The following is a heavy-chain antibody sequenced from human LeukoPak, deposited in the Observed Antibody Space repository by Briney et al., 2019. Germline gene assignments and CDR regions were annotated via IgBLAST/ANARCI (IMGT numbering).Heavy chain of an antibody. Sequence: KPSETQSLTCSVSGGSISNGDYYWGWIRQAPGKGLEWIGSFFYGGSTHYNPSLKSRATKSVDTSKNQFSLKLTSVTAADAAMYYCARQLPTAAADTRGYFDYWGQDPGDTVSS. CDR1: GGSISNGDYY. CDR3: ARQLPTAAADTRGYFDY. J-gene: IGHJ4*03. D-gene: IGHD6-25*01. V-gene: IGHV4-39*01. CDR2: FFYGGST.